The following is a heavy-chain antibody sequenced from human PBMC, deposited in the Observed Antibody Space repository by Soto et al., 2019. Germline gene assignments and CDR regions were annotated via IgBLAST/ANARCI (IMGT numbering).Heavy chain of an antibody. CDR3: ARGSGTTGTTLLFWFDP. D-gene: IGHD1-1*01. CDR1: GGTFSSYA. CDR2: IIPIFGTA. V-gene: IGHV1-69*01. Sequence: QVQLVQSGAEVKKPGSSVKVSCKASGGTFSSYAISWVRQAPGQGLEWMGGIIPIFGTANYAQKFQGRVTITADESTSTAYMELSSLRSEDTAVYYCARGSGTTGTTLLFWFDPWGQGTLVTVSS. J-gene: IGHJ5*02.